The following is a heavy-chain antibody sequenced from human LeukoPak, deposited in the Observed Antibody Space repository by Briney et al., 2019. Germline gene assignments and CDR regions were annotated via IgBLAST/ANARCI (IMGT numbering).Heavy chain of an antibody. D-gene: IGHD6-19*01. CDR2: IYYSGST. J-gene: IGHJ5*02. Sequence: SETLSLTCTVSGGSISSYYWSWIRQPPGKGLEWIGYIYYSGSTNYNPSLKSRVTISVDTSKNQFSLKLSSVTAADTAVYYCARQGYISGQGFRNNWFDPWGQGTLVTVSS. CDR3: ARQGYISGQGFRNNWFDP. V-gene: IGHV4-59*08. CDR1: GGSISSYY.